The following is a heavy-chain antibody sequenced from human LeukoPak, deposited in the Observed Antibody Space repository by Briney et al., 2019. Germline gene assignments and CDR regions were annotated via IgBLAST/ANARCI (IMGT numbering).Heavy chain of an antibody. J-gene: IGHJ5*02. CDR1: GGTFSSCA. CDR2: IIPIFGTA. CDR3: AREPTQLSPLPNWFDP. V-gene: IGHV1-69*13. Sequence: SVKVSCKASGGTFSSCAISWVRQAPGQGLEWMGGIIPIFGTANYAQKFQGRVTITADESTSTAYMELSSLRSEDTAVYYCAREPTQLSPLPNWFDPWGQGTLVTVSS. D-gene: IGHD2-2*01.